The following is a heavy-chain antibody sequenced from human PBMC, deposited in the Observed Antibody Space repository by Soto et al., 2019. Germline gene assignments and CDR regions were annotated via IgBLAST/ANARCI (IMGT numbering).Heavy chain of an antibody. J-gene: IGHJ4*02. D-gene: IGHD1-1*01. CDR3: ERGGYGDY. Sequence: QVNLVQSGAEVKKPGASVKVSCKGSGYAFTTYGITWVRQAPGQGLEWMGWISAHNGNTNYAQKLQGRVTVTSDISTSPASMDLRSLRTAATAVYYGERGGYGDYWGQAALVTVSS. CDR2: ISAHNGNT. V-gene: IGHV1-18*01. CDR1: GYAFTTYG.